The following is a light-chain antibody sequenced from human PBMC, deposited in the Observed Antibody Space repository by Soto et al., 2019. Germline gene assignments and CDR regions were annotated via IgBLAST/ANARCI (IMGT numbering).Light chain of an antibody. CDR2: YDS. CDR3: QVWDSSSDHVV. J-gene: IGLJ2*01. V-gene: IGLV3-21*04. Sequence: SYELTQPPSVSVAPGKTARITCGGNKIGSKSVHWYQQKPGQAPVLVIDYDSDRPSGIPERFSGSNSGNTATLTISRVEAGDEADYYCQVWDSSSDHVVFGGGTKLTVL. CDR1: KIGSKS.